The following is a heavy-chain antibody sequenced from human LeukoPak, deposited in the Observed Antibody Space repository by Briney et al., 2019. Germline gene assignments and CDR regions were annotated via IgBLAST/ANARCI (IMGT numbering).Heavy chain of an antibody. J-gene: IGHJ4*02. D-gene: IGHD1-26*01. V-gene: IGHV4-59*01. CDR3: ARGPSGSYSRWFDY. CDR1: GGSIGGYY. CDR2: IYYIGST. Sequence: SETLSLTCTVSGGSIGGYYWSWIRQPPGKGLEWIGYIYYIGSTNYNPSLKSRVTISVDTSKNQFSLKLSSLNAADTAVYYCARGPSGSYSRWFDYWGQGTLVTVSS.